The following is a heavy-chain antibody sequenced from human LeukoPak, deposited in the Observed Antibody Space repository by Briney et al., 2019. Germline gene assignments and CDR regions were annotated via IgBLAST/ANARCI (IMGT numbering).Heavy chain of an antibody. CDR2: IYTSGST. J-gene: IGHJ4*02. Sequence: PSETLSLTCTVSGGSISSGSYYWSWIRQPAGKGLEWIGRIYTSGSTNYNPSLKSRVTISVDTSKNQFSLKLSSVTAADTAVYYCAREQGPYWGQGTLVTVSS. V-gene: IGHV4-61*02. CDR3: AREQGPY. CDR1: GGSISSGSYY.